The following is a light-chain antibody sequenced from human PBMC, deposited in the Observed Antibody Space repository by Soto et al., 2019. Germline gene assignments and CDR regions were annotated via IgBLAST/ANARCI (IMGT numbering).Light chain of an antibody. V-gene: IGKV3-20*01. CDR1: QSVSTSG. J-gene: IGKJ1*01. CDR2: EAS. Sequence: EVVLTQSPGTLSLSPGERATLSCRSSQSVSTSGGWCQQKPGKAPRLLIYEASNRGTRIPDRFSCSGSGTDFTLTISRLEPEDLAVSYCQQYDRSPRTFGQGTKVDIK. CDR3: QQYDRSPRT.